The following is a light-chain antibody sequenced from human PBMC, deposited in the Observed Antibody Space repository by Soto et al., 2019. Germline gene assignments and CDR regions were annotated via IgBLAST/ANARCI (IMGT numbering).Light chain of an antibody. CDR2: GAS. CDR1: HDVSTN. V-gene: IGKV3-15*01. Sequence: EILLRQSPATLSVSPGERVTLSCTASHDVSTNLAWYQQKHGQSPRLIIYGASNRATGVPARFSGSGSGTDFTLIINSLQPEDFAVYYCQQYTHWPPMYTFGQGTKLEIK. CDR3: QQYTHWPPMYT. J-gene: IGKJ2*01.